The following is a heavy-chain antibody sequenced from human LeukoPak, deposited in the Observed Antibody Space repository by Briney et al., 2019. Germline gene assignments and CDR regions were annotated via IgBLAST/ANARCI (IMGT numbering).Heavy chain of an antibody. V-gene: IGHV3-72*01. Sequence: QSGGSLRLSCVASGFTFSSYWMHWVRQAPGKGLEWVGRTRNKANSYTTEYAASVKGRFTISRDDSKNSLYLQMNSLKTEDTAVYYCARDGGVTFGSGWYYFDYWGQGTLVTVSS. CDR2: TRNKANSYTT. D-gene: IGHD6-19*01. J-gene: IGHJ4*02. CDR1: GFTFSSYW. CDR3: ARDGGVTFGSGWYYFDY.